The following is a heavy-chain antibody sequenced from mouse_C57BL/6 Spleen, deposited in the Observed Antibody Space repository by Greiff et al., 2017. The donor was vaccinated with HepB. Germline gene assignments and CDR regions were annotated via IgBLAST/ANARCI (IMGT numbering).Heavy chain of an antibody. CDR2: IDPSDSYT. Sequence: VKLQESGAELVMPGASVKLSCKASGYTFTSYWMHWVKQRPGQGLEWIGEIDPSDSYTNYNQKFKGKSTLTVDKSSSTAYMQLSSLTSEDSAVYYCARPGLGGFDYWGQGTTLTVSS. D-gene: IGHD4-1*01. CDR1: GYTFTSYW. V-gene: IGHV1-69*01. J-gene: IGHJ2*01. CDR3: ARPGLGGFDY.